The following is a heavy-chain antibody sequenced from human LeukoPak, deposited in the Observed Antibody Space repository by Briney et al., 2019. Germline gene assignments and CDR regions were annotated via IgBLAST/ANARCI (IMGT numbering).Heavy chain of an antibody. J-gene: IGHJ4*02. CDR1: GFTVSSNY. CDR2: ISSSSSYI. Sequence: GGSLRLSCAASGFTVSSNYMSWVRQAPGKGLEWVSSISSSSSYIYYADSVKGRFTISRDNAKNSLYLQMNSLRAEDTAVYYCARDSLGTDYWGQGTLVTVSS. D-gene: IGHD1-14*01. CDR3: ARDSLGTDY. V-gene: IGHV3-21*01.